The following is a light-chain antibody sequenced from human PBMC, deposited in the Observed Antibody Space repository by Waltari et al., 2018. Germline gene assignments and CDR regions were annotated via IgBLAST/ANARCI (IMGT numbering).Light chain of an antibody. J-gene: IGKJ1*01. V-gene: IGKV3-20*01. CDR2: HAS. CDR1: RSVIKY. Sequence: VLTQSPGTLSLSPGAGATLSCRASRSVIKYLAWYQQTPGRAPRLLIYHASTRATGIPDRFSGSGSGTDFSLTISRLEPDDFAVYYCQKYDSLPATFGQGTRVEIK. CDR3: QKYDSLPAT.